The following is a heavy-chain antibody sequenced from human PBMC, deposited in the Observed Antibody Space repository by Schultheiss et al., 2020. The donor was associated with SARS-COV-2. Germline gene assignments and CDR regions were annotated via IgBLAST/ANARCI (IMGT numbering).Heavy chain of an antibody. CDR3: ASLFGVVIPTETYYYYYGMDV. V-gene: IGHV3-23*01. J-gene: IGHJ6*02. CDR2: ISDSDDNT. Sequence: GGSLRLSCAASGFTFSRSVMSWVRQAPGKGLEWVSAISDSDDNTYYADSAKGRFTISRDNSKNTLYLQMNSLRAEDTAVYYCASLFGVVIPTETYYYYYGMDVWGQGTTVTVSS. CDR1: GFTFSRSV. D-gene: IGHD3-3*01.